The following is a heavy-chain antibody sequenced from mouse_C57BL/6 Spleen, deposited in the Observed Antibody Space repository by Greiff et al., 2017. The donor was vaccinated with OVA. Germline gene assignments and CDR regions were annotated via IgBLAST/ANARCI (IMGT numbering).Heavy chain of an antibody. Sequence: VHVKQSGPVLVKPGASVKMSCKASGYTFTDYYMNWVKQSHGKSLEWIGVINPYNGGTSYNQKFKGKATLTVDKSSSTAYMELNSLTSEDSAVYYCAEELLFAYWGQGTLVTVSA. CDR3: AEELLFAY. CDR1: GYTFTDYY. V-gene: IGHV1-19*01. J-gene: IGHJ3*01. CDR2: INPYNGGT. D-gene: IGHD4-1*01.